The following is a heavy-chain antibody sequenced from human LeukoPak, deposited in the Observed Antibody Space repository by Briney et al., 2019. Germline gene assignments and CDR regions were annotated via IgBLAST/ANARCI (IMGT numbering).Heavy chain of an antibody. CDR2: ISTSSTYM. CDR1: GFSFSTCG. Sequence: GRSLRLSCTASGFSFSTCGMNWVRQAPGKGLEWVSSISTSSTYMSYTDSVKGRFTISRDNAKNSLYLQMNSLRAEDTAVYYCARSLGGGVEMATVRLFDYWGQGTLVTVSS. CDR3: ARSLGGGVEMATVRLFDY. V-gene: IGHV3-21*01. D-gene: IGHD5-24*01. J-gene: IGHJ4*02.